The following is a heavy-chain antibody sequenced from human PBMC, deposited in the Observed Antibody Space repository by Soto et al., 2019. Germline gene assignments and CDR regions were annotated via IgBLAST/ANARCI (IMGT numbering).Heavy chain of an antibody. Sequence: QVQLVQSGAEVKKPGASVKVSCKASGCTFTSYGISWVRQAPGQGLEWMGWISAYNGNTNYAQKLQGRVTMTTDTSTSTAYMELRSLRSDDTAVYYCARGIMITSSPVGRKLDYWGQGTLVTVSS. V-gene: IGHV1-18*01. D-gene: IGHD3-16*01. CDR1: GCTFTSYG. CDR2: ISAYNGNT. CDR3: ARGIMITSSPVGRKLDY. J-gene: IGHJ4*02.